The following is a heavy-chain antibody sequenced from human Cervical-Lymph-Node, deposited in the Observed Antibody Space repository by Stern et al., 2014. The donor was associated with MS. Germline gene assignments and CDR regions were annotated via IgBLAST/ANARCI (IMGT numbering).Heavy chain of an antibody. CDR2: IDPEGGET. Sequence: VQLEESGAEVKKPGASVKVSCKVSGSTLTDFFMHWVRQPPGKGLEWMGGIDPEGGETIYAQKFQGRVTMTEDTSTDTAHMELSSLRSDDTAVYYCATDYNYWGQGTLVTVSS. CDR1: GSTLTDFF. CDR3: ATDYNY. V-gene: IGHV1-24*01. D-gene: IGHD3-10*01. J-gene: IGHJ4*02.